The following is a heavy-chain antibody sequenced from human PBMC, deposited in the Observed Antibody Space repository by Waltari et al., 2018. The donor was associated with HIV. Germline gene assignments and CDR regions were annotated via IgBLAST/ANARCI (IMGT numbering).Heavy chain of an antibody. Sequence: EVQVVESGGGLVQPGGSLRLSCEGFGFPFSSHWMSWVRLAPGEGRGEWAKIKKGGSEGYFVDSFKGRFAISRDNANNSLFLQMNSLRAEDTAVYYCARDVMGIVAKPYGVDVWGQGTTVTVSS. V-gene: IGHV3-7*01. CDR1: GFPFSSHW. CDR2: IKKGGSEG. D-gene: IGHD5-12*01. CDR3: ARDVMGIVAKPYGVDV. J-gene: IGHJ6*02.